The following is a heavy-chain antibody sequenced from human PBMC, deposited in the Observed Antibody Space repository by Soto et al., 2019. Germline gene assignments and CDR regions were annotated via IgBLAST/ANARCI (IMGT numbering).Heavy chain of an antibody. V-gene: IGHV1-46*01. D-gene: IGHD2-15*01. J-gene: IGHJ5*02. CDR3: ARAPLKPYCSGGTCYENRDWFDP. CDR2: INPSGGST. Sequence: GSSVKVSCKASGYTFTSYYMHWVRQAPGQGLEWMGIINPSGGSTSYAQKFQGRVTMTRDTSTSTVYMELSSLRSEDTAVYYCARAPLKPYCSGGTCYENRDWFDPWG. CDR1: GYTFTSYY.